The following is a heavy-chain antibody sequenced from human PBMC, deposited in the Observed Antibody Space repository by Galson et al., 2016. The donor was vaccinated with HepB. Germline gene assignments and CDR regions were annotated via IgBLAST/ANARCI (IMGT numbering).Heavy chain of an antibody. D-gene: IGHD4-11*01. CDR2: SSSSDFI. J-gene: IGHJ3*02. Sequence: SLRLSCAASGFPLRTHNMNWVRQAPGKGLEWVALSSSSDFIFYADSLKGRVTVSRDFDRNTLHLEMNSLAAEDTALYYCARDSSNDYHWRTKGAFDIWGQGTMVTVSS. CDR1: GFPLRTHN. CDR3: ARDSSNDYHWRTKGAFDI. V-gene: IGHV3-21*06.